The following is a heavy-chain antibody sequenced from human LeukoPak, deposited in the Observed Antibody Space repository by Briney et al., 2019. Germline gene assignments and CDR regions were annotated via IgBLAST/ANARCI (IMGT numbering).Heavy chain of an antibody. J-gene: IGHJ4*02. D-gene: IGHD3-9*01. CDR1: GFTFSNYA. CDR2: IVGSGGST. CDR3: AKWGDYDILTGYYDSDY. V-gene: IGHV3-23*01. Sequence: SGAPLRLSCAASGFTFSNYAMSWVRQAPGKGLEWVSAIVGSGGSTYYADSVKGRFTISRDNSKNTLYLQMNSLRAEDTAVYYCAKWGDYDILTGYYDSDYWGQGTLVTVSS.